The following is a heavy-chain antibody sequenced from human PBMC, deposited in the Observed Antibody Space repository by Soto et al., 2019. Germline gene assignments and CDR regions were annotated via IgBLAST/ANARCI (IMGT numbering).Heavy chain of an antibody. V-gene: IGHV3-30*18. Sequence: PGGSLRLSCEASGFTFSSYGMHWVRQAPGKGLEWVAFISYDGSNKYYADYVKGRFTISRDNSKNTLYLQMNSLRAEDTVVYYCAKGPREAYYYDSSGYYFDYWGQGT. CDR2: ISYDGSNK. CDR1: GFTFSSYG. J-gene: IGHJ4*02. CDR3: AKGPREAYYYDSSGYYFDY. D-gene: IGHD3-22*01.